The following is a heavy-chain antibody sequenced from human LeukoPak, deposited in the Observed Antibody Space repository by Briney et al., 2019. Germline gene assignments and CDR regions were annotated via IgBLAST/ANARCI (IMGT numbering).Heavy chain of an antibody. CDR3: ARVPGSSIAARPGAWFDP. CDR1: GGSFSGYY. J-gene: IGHJ5*02. D-gene: IGHD6-6*01. Sequence: KPSETLSLTCAVYGGSFSGYYWSWIRQPPGKGLEWIGEINHSGSTNYNPSLKSRVTISVDTSKNQFSLKLSSVTAADTAVYYCARVPGSSIAARPGAWFDPWGQETLVTVSS. CDR2: INHSGST. V-gene: IGHV4-34*01.